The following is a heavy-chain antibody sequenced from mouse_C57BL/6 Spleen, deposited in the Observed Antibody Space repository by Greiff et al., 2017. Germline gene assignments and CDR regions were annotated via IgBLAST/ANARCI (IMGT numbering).Heavy chain of an antibody. D-gene: IGHD2-1*01. J-gene: IGHJ2*01. CDR2: IHPNSGST. CDR1: GYTFTSYW. Sequence: VQLQQSGAELVKPGASVKLSCKASGYTFTSYWMHWVKQRPGQGLEWIGMIHPNSGSTNYNEKFKSKATLTVDKSSSTAYMQLSSQTSEGSAVYYWAREELGYGKYYGYWGQGTTLTVSS. V-gene: IGHV1-64*01. CDR3: AREELGYGKYYGY.